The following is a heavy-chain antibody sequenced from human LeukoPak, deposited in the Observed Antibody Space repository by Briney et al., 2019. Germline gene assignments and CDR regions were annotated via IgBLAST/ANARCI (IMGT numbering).Heavy chain of an antibody. CDR1: AFTFSCCS. CDR3: VTDLIGWLSFEY. CDR2: INGYGDTT. D-gene: IGHD6-19*01. Sequence: GGSLRLSCSASAFTFSCCSMHWVRQAPGMGLEYVSGINGYGDTTHYGDSVRGRVTISRDDSTNTVILKMSSLRADDTAVYYCVTDLIGWLSFEYWDQGTLVTVSS. J-gene: IGHJ4*02. V-gene: IGHV3-64D*09.